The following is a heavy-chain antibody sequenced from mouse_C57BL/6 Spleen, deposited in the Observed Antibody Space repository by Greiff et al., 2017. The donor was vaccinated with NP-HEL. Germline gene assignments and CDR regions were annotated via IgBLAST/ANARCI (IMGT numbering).Heavy chain of an antibody. D-gene: IGHD2-3*01. CDR1: GFSLTSYG. Sequence: VKVVESGPGLVQPSQSLSITCTVSGFSLTSYGVHWVRQSPGKGLEWLGVICRGGSTDYNAAFMSRLSITKDNSKSQVFFKMNSLQADDTAIYYCAKTGLLLLAMDYWGQGTSVTVSS. J-gene: IGHJ4*01. CDR3: AKTGLLLLAMDY. V-gene: IGHV2-5*01. CDR2: ICRGGST.